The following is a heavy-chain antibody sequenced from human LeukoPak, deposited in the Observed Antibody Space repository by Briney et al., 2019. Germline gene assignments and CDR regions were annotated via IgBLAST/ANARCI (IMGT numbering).Heavy chain of an antibody. CDR2: ISWNSGSV. D-gene: IGHD3-3*01. V-gene: IGHV3-9*01. J-gene: IGHJ4*02. CDR1: GFTFDDYA. CDR3: AKPFGFLEWLYGGYFDS. Sequence: GGSLRLSCAASGFTFDDYAMHWVRQAPGKGLEWVSGISWNSGSVAHADSVKGRFTVSRDNAKNSLFLQMHSLTAEDTAVYYCAKPFGFLEWLYGGYFDSWGQGTLVTVSS.